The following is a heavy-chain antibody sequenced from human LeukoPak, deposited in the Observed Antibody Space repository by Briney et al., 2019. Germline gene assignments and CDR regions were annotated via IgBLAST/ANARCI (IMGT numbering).Heavy chain of an antibody. CDR3: ARAYGGNSQYFQH. V-gene: IGHV4-34*01. CDR2: IHHSGST. D-gene: IGHD4-23*01. J-gene: IGHJ1*01. Sequence: SETLSLTCAVYGGSFSGYYWSWIRQPPGKGLEWIGSIHHSGSTNYNPSLKSRVTISLDTSKNQFSLKLSSVTAADTAVYYCARAYGGNSQYFQHWGQGTLVTVSS. CDR1: GGSFSGYY.